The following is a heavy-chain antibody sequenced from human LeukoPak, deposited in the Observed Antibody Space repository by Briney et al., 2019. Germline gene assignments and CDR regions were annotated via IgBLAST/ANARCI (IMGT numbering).Heavy chain of an antibody. Sequence: GGSLRLSCAASGFTFSSYAMSWVRQAPGKGLEWVSAISGSGGSTYYADSVKGRFTISRDNSKNTLYLQMNSLRAEDTAVYYCAKPPSRIVGATHFDCWGQETLVTVSS. V-gene: IGHV3-23*01. CDR3: AKPPSRIVGATHFDC. D-gene: IGHD1-26*01. J-gene: IGHJ4*02. CDR1: GFTFSSYA. CDR2: ISGSGGST.